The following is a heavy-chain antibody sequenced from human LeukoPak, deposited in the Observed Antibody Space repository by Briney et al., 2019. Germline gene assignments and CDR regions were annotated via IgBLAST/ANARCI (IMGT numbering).Heavy chain of an antibody. CDR2: INPSGGNT. D-gene: IGHD3-22*01. V-gene: IGHV1-46*01. CDR1: GYSFTSYY. Sequence: ASVKVSCKASGYSFTSYYMHWVRQAPGQGLEGMGIINPSGGNTNYAQTFQGRVTMTRDTSTSTVYMELSRLRSEDTAVYYCARGGPAKYYFDSSGYHYWGQGTLVTVSS. CDR3: ARGGPAKYYFDSSGYHY. J-gene: IGHJ4*02.